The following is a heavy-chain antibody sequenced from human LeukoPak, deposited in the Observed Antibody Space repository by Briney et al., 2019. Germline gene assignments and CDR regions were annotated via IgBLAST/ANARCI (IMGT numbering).Heavy chain of an antibody. CDR3: ARRGQGFDYFNYDN. Sequence: ASVKVSCKASGYTFNIYGIGWVRQAPGQGLEWMGWISPYNGDTNYAQKLRGRVTMTTDTSTTTAYMELRSLRPDDTAVYYCARRGQGFDYFNYDNWGQGTLVTVSS. CDR2: ISPYNGDT. J-gene: IGHJ4*02. V-gene: IGHV1-18*01. D-gene: IGHD5-12*01. CDR1: GYTFNIYG.